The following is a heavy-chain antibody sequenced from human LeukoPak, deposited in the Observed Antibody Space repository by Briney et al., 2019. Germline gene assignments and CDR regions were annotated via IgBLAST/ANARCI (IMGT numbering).Heavy chain of an antibody. CDR2: MNPHSGKT. Sequence: ASVRVSCKASGYPFNNYDINWVRQATGQGLEWMGWMNPHSGKTGYAQNFQGRVTMTRDTSISTAYMELSSLRSEDTAVYYCARLSSHYGDYKVDPWGQGTLVTVSS. CDR3: ARLSSHYGDYKVDP. V-gene: IGHV1-8*01. J-gene: IGHJ5*02. CDR1: GYPFNNYD. D-gene: IGHD4-17*01.